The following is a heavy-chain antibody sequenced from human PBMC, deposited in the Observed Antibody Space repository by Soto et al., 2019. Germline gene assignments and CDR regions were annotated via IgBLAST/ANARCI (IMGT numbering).Heavy chain of an antibody. D-gene: IGHD1-1*01. J-gene: IGHJ3*02. CDR3: ARVERGTATTVVDAFDI. V-gene: IGHV4-34*01. CDR1: GGFVTSGSYY. CDR2: MSHSGGT. Sequence: SETLSLTCAVYGGFVTSGSYYWSWIWQPPGKGLEWIGEMSHSGGTHFNPSLKSRVTISVDTSKNQFTLKMSSVTAADTALYYCARVERGTATTVVDAFDIWGPGTMVTVSS.